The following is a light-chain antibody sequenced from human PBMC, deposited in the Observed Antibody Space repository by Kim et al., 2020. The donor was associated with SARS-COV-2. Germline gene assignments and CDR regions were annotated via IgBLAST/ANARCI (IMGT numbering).Light chain of an antibody. CDR3: QSYDSSNWV. V-gene: IGLV6-57*01. Sequence: GKTVTISCTRSSGSIASNYVQWYQQRPGSSPTTVIYDDNQRPSGVPDRFSGSIDSSSNSASLTIYGLKAEDEADYYCQSYDSSNWVFGGGTQLTVL. CDR2: DDN. J-gene: IGLJ3*02. CDR1: SGSIASNY.